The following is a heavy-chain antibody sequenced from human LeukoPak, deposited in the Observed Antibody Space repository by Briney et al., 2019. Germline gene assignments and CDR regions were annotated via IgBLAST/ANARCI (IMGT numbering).Heavy chain of an antibody. CDR1: GFTFDDYA. CDR3: AKDSSGDPYYYYGMDV. V-gene: IGHV3-9*01. Sequence: QSGGSLRLSCAAPGFTFDDYAMHWVRQAPGKGLEWVSGISWNSGSIGYADSVKGRFTISRDNAKNSLYLQMNSLRAEDTALYYCAKDSSGDPYYYYGMDVWGQGTTVTVSS. CDR2: ISWNSGSI. D-gene: IGHD6-6*01. J-gene: IGHJ6*02.